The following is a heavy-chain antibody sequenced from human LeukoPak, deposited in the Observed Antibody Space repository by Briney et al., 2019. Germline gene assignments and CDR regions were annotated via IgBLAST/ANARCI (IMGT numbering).Heavy chain of an antibody. CDR1: GFTFSSYW. V-gene: IGHV3-7*03. J-gene: IGHJ4*02. CDR3: AKRARAYSDQYYFDY. CDR2: IKQDGSEK. D-gene: IGHD4-17*01. Sequence: GGSLRLSCAASGFTFSSYWMSWVRQAPGKGLEWVANIKQDGSEKYYVDSVKGRFTISRDNAKNSLYLQMNSLRAEDTAVYYCAKRARAYSDQYYFDYWGQGTLVTASS.